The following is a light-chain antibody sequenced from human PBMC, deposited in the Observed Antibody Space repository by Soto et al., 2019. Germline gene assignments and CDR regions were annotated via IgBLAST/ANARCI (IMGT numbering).Light chain of an antibody. CDR1: QGISNY. CDR2: DAS. J-gene: IGKJ4*01. CDR3: QQYDSLPPT. V-gene: IGKV1-33*01. Sequence: DIQMTQSPSSLSASVGDRVTITCQASQGISNYLNWYQQKPGKAPKLLIYDASNLETGVPSRFSGSGAGTDFTFTISRLQHEDIATYYCQQYDSLPPTFGGGTKVEIK.